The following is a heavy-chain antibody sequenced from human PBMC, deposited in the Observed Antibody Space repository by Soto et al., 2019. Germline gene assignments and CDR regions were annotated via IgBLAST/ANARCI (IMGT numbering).Heavy chain of an antibody. J-gene: IGHJ4*02. V-gene: IGHV4-38-2*01. D-gene: IGHD7-27*01. CDR1: AYSISSGYS. CDR2: IYHSGST. Sequence: SETLSLTCAVSAYSISSGYSWGWIRQSPGKGLEWIGSIYHSGSTYYNPSLKSRVTISLDTSKNQVSLKMSSVTAADTAVYYCARAPGDLAYYFYYWGQGIPVTVSS. CDR3: ARAPGDLAYYFYY.